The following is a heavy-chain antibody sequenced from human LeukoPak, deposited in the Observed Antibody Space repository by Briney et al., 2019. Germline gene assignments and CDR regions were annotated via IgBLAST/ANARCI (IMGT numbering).Heavy chain of an antibody. CDR3: ARGRDLGIVVVPAATHYFDY. V-gene: IGHV4-34*01. D-gene: IGHD2-2*01. Sequence: SETLSLTCAVYGGSFSGYYWSWIRQPPGKGLEWIGEINHSGSTNYNPSLKSRVTMSVDTSKNQFSLKLSSVTAADTAVYYCARGRDLGIVVVPAATHYFDYWGQGTLVTVS. J-gene: IGHJ4*02. CDR2: INHSGST. CDR1: GGSFSGYY.